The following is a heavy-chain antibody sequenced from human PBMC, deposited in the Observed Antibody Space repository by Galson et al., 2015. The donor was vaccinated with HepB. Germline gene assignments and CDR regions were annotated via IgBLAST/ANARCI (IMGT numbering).Heavy chain of an antibody. D-gene: IGHD5/OR15-5a*01. CDR3: ARDFRSRRYYYYGMDV. CDR2: ISYDGSNK. J-gene: IGHJ6*02. Sequence: SLRLSCAASGFTFSSYAMHWVRQAPGKGLEWVAVISYDGSNKYYADSVKGRFTISRDNSKNTLYLQMNSLRAEDTAVYYCARDFRSRRYYYYGMDVWGQGTLVTVSS. CDR1: GFTFSSYA. V-gene: IGHV3-30-3*01.